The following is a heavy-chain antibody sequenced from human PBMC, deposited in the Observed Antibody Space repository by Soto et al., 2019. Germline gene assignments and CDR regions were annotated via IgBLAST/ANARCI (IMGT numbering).Heavy chain of an antibody. Sequence: SETLSLTCTVSGGSISSYYWSWIRQPPGKGLEWIGYIYYSGSTNYNPSLKSRVTISVDTSKNQFSLKLGSVTAADTAVYYCALSSSGRYYFDYWGQGTLVTVSS. J-gene: IGHJ4*02. CDR3: ALSSSGRYYFDY. D-gene: IGHD6-6*01. CDR1: GGSISSYY. CDR2: IYYSGST. V-gene: IGHV4-59*01.